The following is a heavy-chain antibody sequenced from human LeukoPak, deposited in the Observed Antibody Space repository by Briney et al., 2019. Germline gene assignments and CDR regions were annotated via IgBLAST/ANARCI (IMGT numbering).Heavy chain of an antibody. Sequence: PGGSLRLSCAASGFTFSSYGMHWVRQAPGKGLEWVAVIWYDGSNKYYADSVKGRFTISRDNSKNTLYLQMNSLRAEDTAVYYCARDYYYDSSGYRLLYYFDYWGQGTLVTVSS. CDR1: GFTFSSYG. CDR3: ARDYYYDSSGYRLLYYFDY. J-gene: IGHJ4*02. D-gene: IGHD3-22*01. CDR2: IWYDGSNK. V-gene: IGHV3-33*01.